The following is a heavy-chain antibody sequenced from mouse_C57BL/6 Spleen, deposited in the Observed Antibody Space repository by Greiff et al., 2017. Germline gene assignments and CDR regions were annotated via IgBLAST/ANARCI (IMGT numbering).Heavy chain of an antibody. CDR2: INPNNGGT. V-gene: IGHV1-18*01. CDR1: GYTFTDYN. Sequence: VQLQQSGPELVKPGASVKIPCKASGYTFTDYNMDWVKQSHGKSLEWIGDINPNNGGTIYNQKFKGKATLTVDKSSSTAYMELRSLTSEDTAVYYCAMGDYDRYFDVWGTGTTVTVSS. J-gene: IGHJ1*03. CDR3: AMGDYDRYFDV. D-gene: IGHD2-4*01.